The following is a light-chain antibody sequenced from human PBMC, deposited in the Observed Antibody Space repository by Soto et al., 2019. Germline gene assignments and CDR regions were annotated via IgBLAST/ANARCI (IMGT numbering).Light chain of an antibody. Sequence: DIQMTQSPSSLSASVGDRVTITCRASQGITRDLGWYQQKPGKAPKRLIYAASSLHSGVPSRFSGSGSGTEFTLTISSLQPEDFATYYCLQYNSYPWTFGQGTKVEI. CDR1: QGITRD. CDR2: AAS. CDR3: LQYNSYPWT. J-gene: IGKJ1*01. V-gene: IGKV1-17*01.